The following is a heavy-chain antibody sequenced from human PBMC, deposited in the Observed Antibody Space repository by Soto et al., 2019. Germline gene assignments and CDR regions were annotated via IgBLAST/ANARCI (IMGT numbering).Heavy chain of an antibody. Sequence: SETLSLTCTVSGGSISSGDYYWSWIRQPPGKGLEWIGYIYYSGSTYYNPSLKSRVTISVDTSKNQFSLKLSSVTAADTAVYYCARRLDVDTAMVPQYYFDYWGQGTLVTVSS. V-gene: IGHV4-30-4*01. CDR1: GGSISSGDYY. CDR3: ARRLDVDTAMVPQYYFDY. CDR2: IYYSGST. J-gene: IGHJ4*02. D-gene: IGHD5-18*01.